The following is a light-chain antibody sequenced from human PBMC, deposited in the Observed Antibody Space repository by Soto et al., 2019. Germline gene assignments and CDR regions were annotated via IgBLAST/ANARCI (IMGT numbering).Light chain of an antibody. CDR1: QSVGGVY. Sequence: EIVLTQSPGTLSLSPGERATLSCRASQSVGGVYLAWYQHRPGQAPSLLIYGASTRATGIPNRFSGSGSGTDFTLTINRLEPEDFAVYYCQQRSNWLTFGGGTKVEIK. CDR2: GAS. CDR3: QQRSNWLT. V-gene: IGKV3D-20*02. J-gene: IGKJ4*01.